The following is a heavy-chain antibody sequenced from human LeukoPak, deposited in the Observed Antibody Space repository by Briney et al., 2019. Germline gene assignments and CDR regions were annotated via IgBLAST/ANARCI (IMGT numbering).Heavy chain of an antibody. CDR1: GGSINNYY. J-gene: IGHJ4*02. CDR3: ARQTAKNVDTARFDY. V-gene: IGHV4-59*08. Sequence: SETLSLTCTISGGSINNYYWSWIRQPPGEGLEWIGYIYYSGSTNYSPSLNSRVNISLDTAKNQFSLRLSSVTAADTAVYYCARQTAKNVDTARFDYWGQGTLVAVSS. CDR2: IYYSGST. D-gene: IGHD5-18*01.